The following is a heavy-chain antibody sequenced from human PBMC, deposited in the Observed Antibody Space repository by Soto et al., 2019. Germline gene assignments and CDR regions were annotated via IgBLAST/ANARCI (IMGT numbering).Heavy chain of an antibody. Sequence: EVQLVESGGGLVTPGGSLRLSCAASGFTFSTYSMNWVRQAPGKGLEWVSSISSSSTYIYYADSVKGRFTISRDNAKKSLYLQMNSLRAEDTAVYYCARVAGTDMVLYMDVWGKGTTVTVSS. V-gene: IGHV3-21*01. CDR3: ARVAGTDMVLYMDV. CDR2: ISSSSTYI. J-gene: IGHJ6*03. D-gene: IGHD5-18*01. CDR1: GFTFSTYS.